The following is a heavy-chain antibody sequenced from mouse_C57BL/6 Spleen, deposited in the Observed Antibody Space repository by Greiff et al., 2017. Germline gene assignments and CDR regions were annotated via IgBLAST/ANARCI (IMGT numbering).Heavy chain of an antibody. CDR2: IYPGSGST. J-gene: IGHJ2*01. D-gene: IGHD2-4*01. CDR3: AGIYYDYDDYFDY. CDR1: GYTFTSYW. V-gene: IGHV1-55*01. Sequence: VQLQQPGAELVKPGASVKMSCKASGYTFTSYWITWVKQRPGQGLEWIGDIYPGSGSTNYNEKFKSKATLTVDTSSSTAYMQLSSLTSEDSAVYYCAGIYYDYDDYFDYWGQGTTLTVSS.